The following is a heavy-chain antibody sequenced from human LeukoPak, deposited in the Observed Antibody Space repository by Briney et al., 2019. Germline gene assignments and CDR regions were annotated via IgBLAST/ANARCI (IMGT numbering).Heavy chain of an antibody. CDR1: GGSISSYY. D-gene: IGHD2-21*01. J-gene: IGHJ4*02. CDR2: IYYSGST. V-gene: IGHV4-59*01. Sequence: SETLSLTCTVSGGSISSYYWSWIRQPPGKGLEWIGYIYYSGSTNYNPSLKSRVTISVDTSKNQFSLKLSSVTAADTAVYYCARDYHCGGDCYGYWGQGTLVTVSS. CDR3: ARDYHCGGDCYGY.